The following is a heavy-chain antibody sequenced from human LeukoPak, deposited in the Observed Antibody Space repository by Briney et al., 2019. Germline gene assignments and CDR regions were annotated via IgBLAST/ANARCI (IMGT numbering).Heavy chain of an antibody. CDR1: GFTFSSYA. CDR2: ISGSGGST. V-gene: IGHV3-23*01. CDR3: ARHGEDSSSWYNWFDP. Sequence: GGSLRLSCAASGFTFSSYAMSWVRQAPGKGLEWVSAISGSGGSTYYADSVKGRFTISRDNSKNTLYLQMNSLRAEDTAVYYCARHGEDSSSWYNWFDPWGQGTLVTVSS. J-gene: IGHJ5*02. D-gene: IGHD6-13*01.